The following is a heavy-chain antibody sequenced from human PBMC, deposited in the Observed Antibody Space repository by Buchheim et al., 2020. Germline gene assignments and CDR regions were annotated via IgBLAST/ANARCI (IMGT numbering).Heavy chain of an antibody. CDR2: LYYSGST. J-gene: IGHJ5*02. CDR1: GGSISSYY. Sequence: QVQLQESGPGLVKPSEALSLTCTVSGGSISSYYWSWIRQSPGKGLEWIGHLYYSGSTSYNPSLESRVTVSVDTSKNQFSLKLSSVTAADTAVYYCARFIATAGTCWFDPWGQGTL. D-gene: IGHD6-13*01. V-gene: IGHV4-59*08. CDR3: ARFIATAGTCWFDP.